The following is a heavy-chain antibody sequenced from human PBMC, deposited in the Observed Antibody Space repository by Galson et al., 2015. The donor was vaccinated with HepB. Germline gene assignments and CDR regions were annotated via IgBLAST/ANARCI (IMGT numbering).Heavy chain of an antibody. D-gene: IGHD2-2*01. CDR1: GYTFTSYD. CDR2: ISAYNGNS. Sequence: SVKVSCKASGYTFTSYDIIWVRQAPGQGLEWMGWISAYNGNSNSAQKLQGRVTMTTDTSTSTAYMELRSPRSDDTAVYYCARAVGGYCSSSSCANYGMDVWGQGTTVTVSS. CDR3: ARAVGGYCSSSSCANYGMDV. J-gene: IGHJ6*02. V-gene: IGHV1-18*01.